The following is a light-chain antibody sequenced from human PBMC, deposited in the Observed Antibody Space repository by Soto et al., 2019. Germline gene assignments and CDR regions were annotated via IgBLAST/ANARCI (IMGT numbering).Light chain of an antibody. CDR1: QGIRSY. V-gene: IGKV1-8*01. CDR3: QQYYSYPRT. J-gene: IGKJ1*01. Sequence: AIRMTQSPSSLSASTGDRVTITCRASQGIRSYLAWYQQKPGKAPKLLIYAASTLQSGVPSRFSGSGSGTDFTLTIRCLQSEDFATYSCQQYYSYPRTFGQGTKVEIK. CDR2: AAS.